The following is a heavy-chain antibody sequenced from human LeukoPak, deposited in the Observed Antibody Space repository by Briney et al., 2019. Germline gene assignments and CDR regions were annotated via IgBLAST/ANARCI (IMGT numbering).Heavy chain of an antibody. CDR2: INHSGST. CDR1: GGSFSGYY. CDR3: ARFHNYYGSGKYNWFDP. J-gene: IGHJ5*02. D-gene: IGHD3-10*01. Sequence: PWETLSLTCAVYGGSFSGYYWSWIRQPPGKGLEWIGEINHSGSTNYNPSLKSRVTISVDTSKNQFSLKLSSVTAADTAVYYCARFHNYYGSGKYNWFDPWGQGTLVTVSS. V-gene: IGHV4-34*01.